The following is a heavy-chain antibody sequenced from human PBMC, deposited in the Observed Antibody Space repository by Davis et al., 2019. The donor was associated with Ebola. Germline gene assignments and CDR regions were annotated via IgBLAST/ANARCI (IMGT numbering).Heavy chain of an antibody. CDR1: GGTFSSYA. D-gene: IGHD6-13*01. J-gene: IGHJ6*02. Sequence: SVKVSCKASGGTFSSYAISWVRQAPGQGLEWMGGIIPIFGTANYAQKFQGRVTITADDSTSAAYMELSSLRSEDTAVYYCARSTGPNSSSWYYYYGMDVWGQGTTVTVSS. V-gene: IGHV1-69*13. CDR2: IIPIFGTA. CDR3: ARSTGPNSSSWYYYYGMDV.